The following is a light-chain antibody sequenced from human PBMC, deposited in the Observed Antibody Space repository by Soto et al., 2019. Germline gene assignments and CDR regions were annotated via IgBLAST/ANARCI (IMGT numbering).Light chain of an antibody. V-gene: IGKV3-20*01. CDR1: QSVSSTY. CDR2: GAS. J-gene: IGKJ4*01. Sequence: EGVLTQSPDTLSLSPGERATLSCRASQSVSSTYLAWYQQKPGQAPRLLIYGASSRATGIPDRFSGSGSGTDFTLTISRLEPEDFAVYYCQQYGSSPLTFGGGTKVDIK. CDR3: QQYGSSPLT.